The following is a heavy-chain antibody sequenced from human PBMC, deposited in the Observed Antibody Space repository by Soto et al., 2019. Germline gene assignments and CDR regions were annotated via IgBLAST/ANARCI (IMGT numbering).Heavy chain of an antibody. CDR1: GFTFSSYA. J-gene: IGHJ4*02. D-gene: IGHD3-10*01. V-gene: IGHV3-23*01. Sequence: PGGSLRLSCAASGFTFSSYAMSWVRQAPGKGLEWVSAISGSGGSTYYADSVKGRFTISRDNSKNTLYLQMNSLRAEDTAVYYCAKLSLLWFGELYPAHFDYWGQGTLVTVS. CDR2: ISGSGGST. CDR3: AKLSLLWFGELYPAHFDY.